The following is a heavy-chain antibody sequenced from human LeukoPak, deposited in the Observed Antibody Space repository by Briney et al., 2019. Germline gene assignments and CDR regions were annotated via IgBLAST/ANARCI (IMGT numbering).Heavy chain of an antibody. V-gene: IGHV5-51*01. CDR1: GYSFTSYC. Sequence: GESLKISCKVSGYSFTSYCIGWVRQMPGKGLEWMGIIYPGDSGPTYSPSFQGQVTISVDKSINTAYLQWSSLQASDTALYYCGMSGDRVPLQDDVFDVWGQGTMVTVST. J-gene: IGHJ3*01. D-gene: IGHD1-26*01. CDR3: GMSGDRVPLQDDVFDV. CDR2: IYPGDSGP.